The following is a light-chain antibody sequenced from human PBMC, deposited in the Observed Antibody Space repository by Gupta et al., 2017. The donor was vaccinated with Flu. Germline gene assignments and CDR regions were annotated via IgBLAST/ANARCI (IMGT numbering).Light chain of an antibody. CDR1: QRGDSGH. CDR3: QQCGNSPLT. Sequence: EKGAPPCRGGQRGDSGHLAWYQQKAGQAPRLLIYGASRKAPGSPDRFSGSGSGTDFTLTINGVEPEDFAVYYCQQCGNSPLTFGGGTKVDFK. V-gene: IGKV3-20*01. CDR2: GAS. J-gene: IGKJ4*02.